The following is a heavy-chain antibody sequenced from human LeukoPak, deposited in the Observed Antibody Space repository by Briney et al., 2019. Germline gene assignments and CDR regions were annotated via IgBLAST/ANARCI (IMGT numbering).Heavy chain of an antibody. Sequence: SETLSLTCAVYGGSFSGYYWSWIRQPPGKGLEWMGEINHSGSTNYNPSLKSRVTISVDTSKNQFSRKLSSVTAADTAVYYCARRGARFLEWSPQRSSWFDPWGQGTLVTVSS. CDR2: INHSGST. CDR1: GGSFSGYY. D-gene: IGHD3-3*01. CDR3: ARRGARFLEWSPQRSSWFDP. J-gene: IGHJ5*02. V-gene: IGHV4-34*01.